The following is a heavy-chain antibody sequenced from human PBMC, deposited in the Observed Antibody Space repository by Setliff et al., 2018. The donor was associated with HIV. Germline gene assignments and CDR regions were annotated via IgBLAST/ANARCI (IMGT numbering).Heavy chain of an antibody. CDR2: MYTSGST. CDR3: ARPTYDYVWGSYRPGPMDV. V-gene: IGHV4-4*09. CDR1: GASLSSYY. J-gene: IGHJ6*02. Sequence: LSLTCTVSGASLSSYYWSRIRQPPGKGLEWIGCMYTSGSTNYNPSLKSRATLSVDTSKNQFSLQLSSVTAADTAVYYCARPTYDYVWGSYRPGPMDVWGQGTTVTVSS. D-gene: IGHD3-16*02.